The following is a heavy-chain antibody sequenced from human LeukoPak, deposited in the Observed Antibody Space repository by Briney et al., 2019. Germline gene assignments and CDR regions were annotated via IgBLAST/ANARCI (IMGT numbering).Heavy chain of an antibody. V-gene: IGHV3-64*01. CDR2: ISSNGGST. CDR3: ARGGSSDAFDI. CDR1: GFTFSSYA. D-gene: IGHD6-6*01. Sequence: GGSLRLSCAASGFTFSSYAMHWVRQAPGKGLEYVSAISSNGGSTYYANSVKGRFTISRDNSKNTLHLQMGSLRAEDMAVYYCARGGSSDAFDIWGQGTMVTVSS. J-gene: IGHJ3*02.